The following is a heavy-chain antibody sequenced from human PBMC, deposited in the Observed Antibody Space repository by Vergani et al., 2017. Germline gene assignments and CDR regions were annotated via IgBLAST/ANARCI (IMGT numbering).Heavy chain of an antibody. V-gene: IGHV1-8*02. CDR3: ARGSSGYYRYYYYYYGMDV. CDR1: GGTFSSYD. Sequence: QVQLVQSGAEVKKPGSSVKVSCKASGGTFSSYDINWVRQATGQGLEWMGWMNPNSGNTGYAQKFQGRVTMTRNTSISTAYMELSSLRSEDTAVYYCARGSSGYYRYYYYYYGMDVWGQGTTVTVSS. CDR2: MNPNSGNT. J-gene: IGHJ6*02. D-gene: IGHD3-22*01.